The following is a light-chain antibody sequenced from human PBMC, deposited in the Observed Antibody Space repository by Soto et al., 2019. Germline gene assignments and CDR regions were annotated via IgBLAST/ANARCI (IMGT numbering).Light chain of an antibody. CDR2: GAS. CDR3: QQYNNWPLT. V-gene: IGKV3D-15*01. CDR1: QSVSNN. J-gene: IGKJ4*01. Sequence: EIVMTQSPATLSVSPGERATLSCRASQSVSNNLAWYQQKPGQAPRLLVYGASTRATGIPARFSGSGSGTESNLTISSLQSEDFAVYYCQQYNNWPLTFGGGTKVEIK.